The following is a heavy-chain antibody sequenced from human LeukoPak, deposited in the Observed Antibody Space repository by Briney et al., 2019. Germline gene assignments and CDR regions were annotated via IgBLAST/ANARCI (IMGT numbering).Heavy chain of an antibody. Sequence: WIRQAPGKGLEWVGRIKSKTDGGTTDYAAPVKGRFTISRDDSKNTLYLQMNSLKTEDTAVYYCTTTFTYYYGSGSPYWGQGTLVTVSS. CDR2: IKSKTDGGTT. D-gene: IGHD3-10*01. V-gene: IGHV3-15*01. CDR3: TTTFTYYYGSGSPY. J-gene: IGHJ4*02.